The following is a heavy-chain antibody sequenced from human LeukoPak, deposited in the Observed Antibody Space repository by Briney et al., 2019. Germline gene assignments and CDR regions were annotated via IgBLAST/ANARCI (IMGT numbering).Heavy chain of an antibody. CDR1: GDSISSYY. V-gene: IGHV4-59*01. J-gene: IGHJ5*02. CDR2: IYYSGST. D-gene: IGHD1-14*01. Sequence: PSETLSLTCTVSGDSISSYYWSWIRQPPGKGLEWIGYIYYSGSTNYNPSLKSRVTISVDTSKNQFSLKLSSVTAADTAVYYCATERSGNHRWFDPWGQGTLVTVSS. CDR3: ATERSGNHRWFDP.